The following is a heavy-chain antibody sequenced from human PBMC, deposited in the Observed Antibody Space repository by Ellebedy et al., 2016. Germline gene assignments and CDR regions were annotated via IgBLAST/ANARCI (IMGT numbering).Heavy chain of an antibody. CDR2: IYYSGST. CDR3: ARGDSSGYSFDY. CDR1: GGSISSGGYY. J-gene: IGHJ4*02. Sequence: SETLSLXXTVSGGSISSGGYYWSWIRQHPGKGLEWIGYIYYSGSTYYNPSLKSRVTISVDTSKNQFSLKLSSVTAADTAVYYCARGDSSGYSFDYWGQGTLVTVSS. V-gene: IGHV4-31*03. D-gene: IGHD3-22*01.